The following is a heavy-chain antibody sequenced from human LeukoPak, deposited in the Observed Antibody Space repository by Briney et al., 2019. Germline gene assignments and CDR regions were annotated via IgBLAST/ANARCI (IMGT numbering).Heavy chain of an antibody. D-gene: IGHD4-23*01. J-gene: IGHJ4*02. V-gene: IGHV1-46*01. CDR3: ARWWGGGTTVVTYLDY. CDR2: INPSGGST. Sequence: ASVKVSGMASGYTFTSCYMHWVRPAPGQGLEWMGIINPSGGSTSYAQKFQGRVTMTRDTSTSTVYIELSSLRSEDTAVYYCARWWGGGTTVVTYLDYWGQGTLVTVSS. CDR1: GYTFTSCY.